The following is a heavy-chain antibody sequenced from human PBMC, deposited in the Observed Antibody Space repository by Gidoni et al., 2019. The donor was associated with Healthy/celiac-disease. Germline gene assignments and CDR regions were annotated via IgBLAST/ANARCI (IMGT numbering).Heavy chain of an antibody. Sequence: EVQLLESGGGLVQPGGSLRLSCAASGFPFSRYAMSWVRQAPGKGLEWVSAIRGSGGSTYYADSVKGRFTISRDNSKNTLYLQMNSLRAEDTAVYYCAKGGSYYDSSGYYYLGYFDYWGQGTLVTVSS. CDR1: GFPFSRYA. V-gene: IGHV3-23*01. J-gene: IGHJ4*02. CDR2: IRGSGGST. D-gene: IGHD3-22*01. CDR3: AKGGSYYDSSGYYYLGYFDY.